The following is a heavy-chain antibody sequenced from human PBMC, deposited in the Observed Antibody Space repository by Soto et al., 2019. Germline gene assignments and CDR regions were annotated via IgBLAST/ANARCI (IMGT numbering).Heavy chain of an antibody. Sequence: ASVKVSCKASGYTFTDYYMHWVRQAPGQGLEWMGWINPKSGGTMYPQKFQGRVTMTWDTSISTAYMALTRLRSDATAEYYCARDLAKGGGGAVFDYWGQGTLVTVSS. J-gene: IGHJ4*02. CDR1: GYTFTDYY. D-gene: IGHD3-16*01. V-gene: IGHV1-2*02. CDR2: INPKSGGT. CDR3: ARDLAKGGGGAVFDY.